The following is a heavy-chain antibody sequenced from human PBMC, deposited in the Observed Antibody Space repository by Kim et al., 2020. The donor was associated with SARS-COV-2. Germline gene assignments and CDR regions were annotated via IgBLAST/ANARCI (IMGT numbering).Heavy chain of an antibody. D-gene: IGHD5-12*01. CDR2: IKSKTDGGTT. Sequence: GGSLRLSCAASGFTFSNAWMSWVRQAPGKGLEWVGRIKSKTDGGTTDYAAPGKGRFTISREDSKNTLYLQMNSLKTEDTAVYYCTTDRGWLQLAGGLPVDYWGQGTLVTVSS. CDR3: TTDRGWLQLAGGLPVDY. V-gene: IGHV3-15*01. J-gene: IGHJ4*02. CDR1: GFTFSNAW.